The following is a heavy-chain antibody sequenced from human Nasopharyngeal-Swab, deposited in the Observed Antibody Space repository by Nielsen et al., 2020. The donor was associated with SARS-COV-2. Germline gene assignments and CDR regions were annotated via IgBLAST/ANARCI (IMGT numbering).Heavy chain of an antibody. V-gene: IGHV3-23*01. J-gene: IGHJ4*02. D-gene: IGHD3-22*01. CDR1: GFTFSGYA. CDR2: VSGSGRTT. Sequence: GRSLRLSCAASGFTFSGYAMSWVRQAPGKGLEWVSAVSGSGRTTYYADSVKGQFTIPRDNSKNTLYLQMNNLRAEDTAVYYCKRDYYDRSSYVGLVDYWGQGTLVTVSS. CDR3: KRDYYDRSSYVGLVDY.